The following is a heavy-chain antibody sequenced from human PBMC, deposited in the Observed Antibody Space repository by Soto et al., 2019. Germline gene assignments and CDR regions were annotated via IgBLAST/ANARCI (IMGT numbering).Heavy chain of an antibody. CDR2: ISSSTSYI. D-gene: IGHD5-12*01. CDR1: GFTFSSYS. CDR3: ARAQGSGYPGDGAFDI. J-gene: IGHJ3*02. V-gene: IGHV3-21*01. Sequence: EVQLVESGGGLVKPGGSLRLSCAAYGFTFSSYSLKWVRQAPGKGLEWVSSISSSTSYIYYEDSVKGRFTISRDNAKNSLYLQMNSVRAEDTAVYSCARAQGSGYPGDGAFDIWGQGTMVTVSS.